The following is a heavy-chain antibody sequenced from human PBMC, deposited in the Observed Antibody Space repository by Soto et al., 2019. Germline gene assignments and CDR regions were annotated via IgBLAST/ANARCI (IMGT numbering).Heavy chain of an antibody. CDR3: ARGIRGHYGMDA. CDR1: GFTFSNYW. V-gene: IGHV3-74*01. J-gene: IGHJ6*02. Sequence: GGSLRLSCAASGFTFSNYWVHWVRQVPGKGLVWVSRIKYDGSTANYADSVRGRFTISRDNDKNTVYLQMNSLGAEDTAVYYCARGIRGHYGMDAWGQGTTVTVSS. CDR2: IKYDGSTA.